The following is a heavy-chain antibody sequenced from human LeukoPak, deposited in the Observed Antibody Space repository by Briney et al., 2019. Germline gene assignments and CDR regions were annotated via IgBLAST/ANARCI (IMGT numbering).Heavy chain of an antibody. V-gene: IGHV4-59*01. J-gene: IGHJ1*01. CDR2: IYSSGST. CDR1: VGSLSNYY. CDR3: ARGYSRDWGLQYFQH. Sequence: SETLSLTCTVSVGSLSNYYWSWIRQPPGKGLEWIGYIYSSGSTSYNPSLKSRVTMSVDTSTNQLSLNLNSVTAADTAVYHCARGYSRDWGLQYFQHWGQGTLVTVSS. D-gene: IGHD6-19*01.